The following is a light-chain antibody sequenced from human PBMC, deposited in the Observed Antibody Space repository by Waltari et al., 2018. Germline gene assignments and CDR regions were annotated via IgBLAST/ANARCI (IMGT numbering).Light chain of an antibody. J-gene: IGLJ3*02. Sequence: QSALTQPVSVSRCPVQPMTISCTLASTDVVVDDSVSSYQHNPGKVPQHLIYDVNIRPSGVSDRFSGSKSGNTASLTISGLQAGDEADYYCGSNTIYAADVFGGGTKVTVL. V-gene: IGLV2-14*03. CDR1: STDVVVDDS. CDR3: GSNTIYAADV. CDR2: DVN.